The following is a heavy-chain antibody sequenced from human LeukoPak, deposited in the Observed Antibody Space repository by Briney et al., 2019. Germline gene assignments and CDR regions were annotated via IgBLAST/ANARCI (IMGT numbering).Heavy chain of an antibody. CDR2: INDDETNT. V-gene: IGHV3-74*01. CDR3: ARDIRGYYYYMDV. J-gene: IGHJ6*03. D-gene: IGHD3-16*01. CDR1: GFTFSTYW. Sequence: GGSLRLSCAASGFTFSTYWMHWVRQVPGKGLVWVSSINDDETNTNYADSVKGRFTISRDNAKNALYLQMNSLTVEDTAVYYCARDIRGYYYYMDVWGKGTTVTVSS.